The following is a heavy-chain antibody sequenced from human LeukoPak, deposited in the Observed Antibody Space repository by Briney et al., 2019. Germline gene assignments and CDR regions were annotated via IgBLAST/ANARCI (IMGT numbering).Heavy chain of an antibody. Sequence: GGSLRLSCAASGFTFSSYAMHWVRQAPGKGLEWVAVISYDGSNKYYADSVKGRFTISRDNSKNTLYLQMNSLRAEDTAVYYCAKDGDTAMVRFDYWGQGTLVTVSS. J-gene: IGHJ4*02. CDR2: ISYDGSNK. CDR1: GFTFSSYA. CDR3: AKDGDTAMVRFDY. D-gene: IGHD5-18*01. V-gene: IGHV3-30*04.